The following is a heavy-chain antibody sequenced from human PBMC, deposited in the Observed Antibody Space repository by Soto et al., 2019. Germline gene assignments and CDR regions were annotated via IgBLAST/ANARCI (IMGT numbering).Heavy chain of an antibody. CDR1: GTIFSSYT. D-gene: IGHD3-16*01. J-gene: IGHJ6*02. Sequence: QVHLVQSGAEVQKPGSSVRVSCKASGTIFSSYTISWVRQAPGQGLEWMGRIIPILGETNSAQKLQGRVTLTADKSTNTDYMELNSLRLEDTALYYCARGLGGRMDDWGQGTTVTVSS. V-gene: IGHV1-69*08. CDR3: ARGLGGRMDD. CDR2: IIPILGET.